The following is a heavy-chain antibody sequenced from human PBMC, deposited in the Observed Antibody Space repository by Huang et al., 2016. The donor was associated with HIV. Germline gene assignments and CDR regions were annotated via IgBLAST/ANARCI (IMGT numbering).Heavy chain of an antibody. Sequence: VQLVQSGAEVRRPGSSVRVSCNAAGVRFNSLAFNWVRQAPGQGLECMGGIVPLFSWTNYAERFQNRLTISAEKSTNTVYMELRSLRSEDTGVFYCAREGQTWYGKPIAAFEIWGQGTTVIVSS. CDR1: GVRFNSLA. CDR2: IVPLFSWT. D-gene: IGHD1-1*01. V-gene: IGHV1-69*10. CDR3: AREGQTWYGKPIAAFEI. J-gene: IGHJ3*02.